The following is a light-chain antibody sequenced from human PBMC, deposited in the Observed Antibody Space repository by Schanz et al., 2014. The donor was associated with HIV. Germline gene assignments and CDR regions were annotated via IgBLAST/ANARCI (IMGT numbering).Light chain of an antibody. CDR3: QSYDSSLSAVV. V-gene: IGLV1-36*01. CDR2: YDH. Sequence: QSVLTQPPSMSAAPRQRVTISCSGTSSNIGNNAVHSYLQFPGKAPTLLIYYDHLLSSGVSDRFSASKSGTSASLAISRLQSEDEADYYCQSYDSSLSAVVFGRGTKLTVL. CDR1: SSNIGNNA. J-gene: IGLJ2*01.